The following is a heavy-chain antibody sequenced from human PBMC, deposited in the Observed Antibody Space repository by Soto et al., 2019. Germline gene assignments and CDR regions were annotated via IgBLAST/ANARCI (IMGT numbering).Heavy chain of an antibody. CDR2: VYWNGDG. Sequence: SGPTLVNPTQTLTLTYTFSGFSLSTSGVAVGWIRQPPGKALEWLALVYWNGDGRYSPSLKSRLTISKDTSKNHVGLTMTNMDPVDTATYFSAHNYDILTGYRYFDHWGQGTLVTVSS. D-gene: IGHD3-9*01. J-gene: IGHJ4*02. CDR3: AHNYDILTGYRYFDH. V-gene: IGHV2-5*01. CDR1: GFSLSTSGVA.